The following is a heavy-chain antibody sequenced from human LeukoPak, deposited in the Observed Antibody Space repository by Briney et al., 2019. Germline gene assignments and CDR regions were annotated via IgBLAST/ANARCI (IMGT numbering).Heavy chain of an antibody. CDR3: ARGPRITILFPYGMDV. Sequence: SQTLSLTCTVSGGSISSGGYYWSWIRQHPGKGLEWIGYIYYSGSTYYNPSLRSRVTISVDTSKNQFSLKLSSVTAADTAVYYCARGPRITILFPYGMDVWGQGTTVTVSS. D-gene: IGHD3-3*02. CDR1: GGSISSGGYY. CDR2: IYYSGST. J-gene: IGHJ6*02. V-gene: IGHV4-31*03.